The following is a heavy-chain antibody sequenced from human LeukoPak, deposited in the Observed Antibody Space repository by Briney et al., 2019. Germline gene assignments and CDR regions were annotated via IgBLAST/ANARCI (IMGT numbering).Heavy chain of an antibody. V-gene: IGHV5-51*01. D-gene: IGHD3-9*01. CDR3: ARLSNDWSLDY. CDR2: IYPGDSYT. J-gene: IGHJ4*02. Sequence: SGESLKISCKGSGYSFTSYWIAWVRQMPGKGLEWMGIIYPGDSYTTYSPSFQGQVTISADKSISTAYLQWSSLKASDAAVYYCARLSNDWSLDYWGQGTLVTVSS. CDR1: GYSFTSYW.